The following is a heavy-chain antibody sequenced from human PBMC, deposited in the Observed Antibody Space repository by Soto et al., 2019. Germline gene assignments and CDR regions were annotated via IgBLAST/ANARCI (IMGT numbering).Heavy chain of an antibody. J-gene: IGHJ4*02. Sequence: EVQVVESGGDLVKPGGSLRLSCVTSGFMFSSAWMNWVRQAPGKGLEWVGRIKSKRDGGARDYAEPVKGRFSISRDDSKNTVFLQMNSLSAEDTAVYYCVEGWNDFWGQGTLVTVSS. D-gene: IGHD1-1*01. V-gene: IGHV3-15*01. CDR1: GFMFSSAW. CDR2: IKSKRDGGAR. CDR3: VEGWNDF.